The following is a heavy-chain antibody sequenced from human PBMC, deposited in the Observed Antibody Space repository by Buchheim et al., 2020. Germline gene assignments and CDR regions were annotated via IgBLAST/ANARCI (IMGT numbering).Heavy chain of an antibody. CDR3: ARAPHCGGGICYGGHFYYGMDV. CDR2: IFNNWSDT. CDR1: GFTLSTYW. D-gene: IGHD2-15*01. J-gene: IGHJ6*02. Sequence: EVQLVESGGGLVQPGGSLRLSCAASGFTLSTYWMHWVRQVPGKGLVWVSRIFNNWSDTRYAESVRGRFTISRDNAKNVLYLEMNSLRAEDTGVYYCARAPHCGGGICYGGHFYYGMDVWGQGTT. V-gene: IGHV3-74*01.